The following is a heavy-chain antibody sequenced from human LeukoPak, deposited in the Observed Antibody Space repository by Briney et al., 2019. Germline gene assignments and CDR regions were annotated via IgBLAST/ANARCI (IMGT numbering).Heavy chain of an antibody. CDR2: INPNSGFT. D-gene: IGHD1-26*01. CDR1: GYPFTGYY. V-gene: IGHV1-2*02. J-gene: IGHJ4*02. CDR3: APAGVGATLGDY. Sequence: ASVKVSCKASGYPFTGYYLHWVRQAPGQGLEWMGWINPNSGFTNYAQKFQGRVTMTRDTSISTAYMELSRLRSDDTAVYYCAPAGVGATLGDYWGQGTLVTVSS.